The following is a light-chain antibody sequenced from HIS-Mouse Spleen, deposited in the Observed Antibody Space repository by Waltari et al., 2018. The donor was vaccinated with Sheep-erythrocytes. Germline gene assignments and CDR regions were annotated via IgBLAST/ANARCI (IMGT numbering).Light chain of an antibody. V-gene: IGLV2-11*01. CDR3: CSYAGSYNHV. CDR2: GVS. Sequence: QSALTQPRSVSGSPGQSVTISCTGTSSDVGGYNYVSWYQQHPGKAPKLMIYGVSKRHSGGPDRFSGSKSGNTASLTISGLQAEDEADYYCCSYAGSYNHVFATGTKVTVL. J-gene: IGLJ1*01. CDR1: SSDVGGYNY.